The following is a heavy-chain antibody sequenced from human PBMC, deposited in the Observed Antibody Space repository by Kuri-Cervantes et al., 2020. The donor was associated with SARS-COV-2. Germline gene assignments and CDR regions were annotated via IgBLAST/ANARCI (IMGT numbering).Heavy chain of an antibody. V-gene: IGHV4-30-4*08. D-gene: IGHD2-2*01. Sequence: LRLSCTVSGGSISSGDYYWSWIRQPPGKGLEWIGYIYYSGSTYYNPSPKSRVTISVDTSKNQFSLKLSSVTAADTTVYYCARHPAPRYCSSTSCYGIWFDPWGQGTLVTVSS. CDR2: IYYSGST. J-gene: IGHJ5*02. CDR3: ARHPAPRYCSSTSCYGIWFDP. CDR1: GGSISSGDYY.